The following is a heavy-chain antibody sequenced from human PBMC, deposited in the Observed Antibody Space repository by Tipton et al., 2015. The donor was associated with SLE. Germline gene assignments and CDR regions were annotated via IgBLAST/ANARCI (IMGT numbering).Heavy chain of an antibody. V-gene: IGHV1-2*02. CDR1: GYTFAGYF. J-gene: IGHJ4*02. CDR2: INPNSGGT. CDR3: ARGPDYVVDY. D-gene: IGHD4-17*01. Sequence: QVQLVQSGAEVKKPGASVKVSCKASGYTFAGYFMHWVRQAPGQGLEWMGWINPNSGGTEFAQKFQGRVTMTRDSSISTAYMELSRLRSDDTAVYYCARGPDYVVDYWGQGTLVTVSS.